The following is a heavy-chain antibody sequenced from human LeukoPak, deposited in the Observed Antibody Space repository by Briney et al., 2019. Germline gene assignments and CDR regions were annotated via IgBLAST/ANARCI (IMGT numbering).Heavy chain of an antibody. J-gene: IGHJ1*01. D-gene: IGHD3-10*01. V-gene: IGHV5-51*01. CDR3: AAVPRDPGVGNTEYFRH. CDR1: GYSFTSYW. Sequence: GESLKISCKGSGYSFTSYWIAWVRQMPGEGLEWMGIINPGDSDTRYSSSLEGRVSISVDKSISIAYLQWSSLEAPDSAMYFCAAVPRDPGVGNTEYFRHWGQGTLVIVSS. CDR2: INPGDSDT.